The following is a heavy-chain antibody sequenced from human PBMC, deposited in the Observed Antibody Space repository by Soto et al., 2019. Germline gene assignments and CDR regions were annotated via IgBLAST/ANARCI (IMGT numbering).Heavy chain of an antibody. CDR2: IWYDGSNK. CDR1: GFTFSSYG. V-gene: IGHV3-33*01. CDR3: ARDSAPYYYDSGLGY. J-gene: IGHJ4*02. D-gene: IGHD3-10*01. Sequence: QVQLVESGGGVVQPGRSLRLSCAASGFTFSSYGMHWVRRAPGKGLEWVAVIWYDGSNKYYADSVKGRFTISRDNSKNTLYLQMNSLRAEDTAVYYCARDSAPYYYDSGLGYWGQGTLVTVSS.